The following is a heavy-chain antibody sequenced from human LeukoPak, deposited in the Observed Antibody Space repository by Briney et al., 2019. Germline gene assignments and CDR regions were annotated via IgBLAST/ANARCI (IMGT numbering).Heavy chain of an antibody. CDR3: ATPLWDQLLSFDY. Sequence: ASVKVSYKASGYTFTGYYMHWVRQAPGQGLEWMGWINPNSGGTNYAQKFQGRVTMTRDTSISTAYMELSRLRSDDTAVYYCATPLWDQLLSFDYWGQGTWSPSPQ. CDR1: GYTFTGYY. CDR2: INPNSGGT. V-gene: IGHV1-2*02. J-gene: IGHJ4*02. D-gene: IGHD2-2*01.